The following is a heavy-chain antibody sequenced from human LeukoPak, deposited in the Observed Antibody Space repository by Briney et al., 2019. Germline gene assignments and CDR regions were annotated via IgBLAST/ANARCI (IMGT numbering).Heavy chain of an antibody. Sequence: PSETLSLTCAVYGGSFSGYYWSWSRQHPGKGLEWIGEINHSGCTNYNPSLKSRVTLSLDTSRNQFSLKLNSVTAADTAVYYCAKSNGYGLVDIWGQGTMVTVSS. CDR2: INHSGCT. D-gene: IGHD3-10*01. CDR3: AKSNGYGLVDI. V-gene: IGHV4-34*01. CDR1: GGSFSGYY. J-gene: IGHJ3*02.